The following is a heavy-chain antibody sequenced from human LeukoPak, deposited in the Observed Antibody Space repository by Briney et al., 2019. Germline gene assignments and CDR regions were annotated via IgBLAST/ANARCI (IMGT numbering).Heavy chain of an antibody. CDR3: ARVDDSSGYRWFDP. D-gene: IGHD3-22*01. J-gene: IGHJ5*02. CDR2: IYYSGST. V-gene: IGHV4-30-4*01. CDR1: GGSISSGDYY. Sequence: PSQTLSLTCTVSGGSISSGDYYWSWIRQPPGKGLEWIGYIYYSGSTYYNPSLKSRVTISVDTSKNQFSLKLSSVTAADTAVYYCARVDDSSGYRWFDPGGQGTLVTVSS.